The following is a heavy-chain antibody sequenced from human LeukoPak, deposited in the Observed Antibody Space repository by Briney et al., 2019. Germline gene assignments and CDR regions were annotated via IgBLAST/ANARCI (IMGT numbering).Heavy chain of an antibody. CDR1: GGSFSGYY. Sequence: SETLSLTCAVYGGSFSGYYWSWIRQPPGKGLEWIGEINHSGSTNYNPSLKSRVTISVDTSKNQFFLKLSSVTAADTAVYYCARDGYYYGSGSYYPPSYYFDYWGQGTLVTVSS. V-gene: IGHV4-34*01. CDR2: INHSGST. D-gene: IGHD3-10*01. CDR3: ARDGYYYGSGSYYPPSYYFDY. J-gene: IGHJ4*02.